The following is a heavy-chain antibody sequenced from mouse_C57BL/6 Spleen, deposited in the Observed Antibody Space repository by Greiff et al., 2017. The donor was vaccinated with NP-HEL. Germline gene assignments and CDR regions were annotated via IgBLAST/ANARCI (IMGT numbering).Heavy chain of an antibody. D-gene: IGHD1-1*01. CDR2: ISSGGDYI. CDR3: TRDNYGSSPEYFDV. CDR1: GFTFSSYA. V-gene: IGHV5-9-1*02. Sequence: EVHLVESGEGLVKPGGSLKLSCAASGFTFSSYAMSWVRQTPEKRLEWVAYISSGGDYIYYADTVKGRFTISRDNARNTLYLQMSSLKSEDTAMYYCTRDNYGSSPEYFDVWGTGTTVTVSS. J-gene: IGHJ1*03.